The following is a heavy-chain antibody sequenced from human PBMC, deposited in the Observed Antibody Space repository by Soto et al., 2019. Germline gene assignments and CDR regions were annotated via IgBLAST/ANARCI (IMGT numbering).Heavy chain of an antibody. V-gene: IGHV3-30*18. CDR3: AKESIVAYFSREYYYYYYYMDV. J-gene: IGHJ6*03. D-gene: IGHD5-12*01. Sequence: VAVISYDGSNKYYADSVKGRFTISRDNSKNTLYLQMNSLRAEDTAVYYCAKESIVAYFSREYYYYYYYMDVWGKGTTVTVSS. CDR2: ISYDGSNK.